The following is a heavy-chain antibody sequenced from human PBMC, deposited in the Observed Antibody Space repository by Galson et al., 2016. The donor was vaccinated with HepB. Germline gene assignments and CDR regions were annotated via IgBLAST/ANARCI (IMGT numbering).Heavy chain of an antibody. CDR1: GGSISSNDW. V-gene: IGHV4-4*02. CDR3: AREYWGGPSHY. D-gene: IGHD2-15*01. J-gene: IGHJ4*02. Sequence: SETLSLTCAVSGGSISSNDWWSWVRQPPGQGLESIGQIFHSRRVNYTPSLAIRVTISIDTSNNHFSLGLTAVTAADTALYYCAREYWGGPSHYWGQGTLVVGSS. CDR2: IFHSRRV.